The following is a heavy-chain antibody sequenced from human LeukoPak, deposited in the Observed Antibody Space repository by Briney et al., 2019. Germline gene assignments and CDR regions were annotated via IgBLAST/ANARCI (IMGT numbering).Heavy chain of an antibody. J-gene: IGHJ4*02. CDR2: IYYSGST. D-gene: IGHD6-19*01. CDR1: GGSISSYY. CDR3: ASNRGSSSGWRFDY. V-gene: IGHV4-59*08. Sequence: SETLSLTCTVSGGSISSYYWSWIRQPPGKGLEWIGYIYYSGSTNYNPSLKSRVTISVDTSKNQFSLKLSSVTAADTAVYYCASNRGSSSGWRFDYWGQGTLVTVSS.